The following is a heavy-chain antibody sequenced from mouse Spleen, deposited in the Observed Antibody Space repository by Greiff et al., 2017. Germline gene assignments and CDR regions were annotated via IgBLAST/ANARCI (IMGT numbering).Heavy chain of an antibody. Sequence: VQLQQSGPELVKPGASVKISCKASGYSFTGYYMHWVKQSHVKSLEWIGRINPYNGATSYNQNFKDKASLTVDKSSSTAYMELHSLTSEDSAVYYCAKGALLRLRNYAMDYWGQGTSVTVSS. CDR2: INPYNGAT. V-gene: IGHV1-31*01. J-gene: IGHJ4*01. CDR3: AKGALLRLRNYAMDY. D-gene: IGHD1-2*01. CDR1: GYSFTGYY.